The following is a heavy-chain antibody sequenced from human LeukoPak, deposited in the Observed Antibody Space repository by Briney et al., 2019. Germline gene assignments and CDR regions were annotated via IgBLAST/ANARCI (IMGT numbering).Heavy chain of an antibody. Sequence: AGGSLRLSCAASGLSLSNYRMSWVRQAPGKGLEWVANINQDGSDKYYVDSVMGRFTISKDNAKNSVYLQMNSLRPEDTAIYYCAWYGVTHGLDVWGQGTTVTVSS. V-gene: IGHV3-7*01. CDR1: GLSLSNYR. CDR3: AWYGVTHGLDV. CDR2: INQDGSDK. J-gene: IGHJ6*02. D-gene: IGHD3-10*01.